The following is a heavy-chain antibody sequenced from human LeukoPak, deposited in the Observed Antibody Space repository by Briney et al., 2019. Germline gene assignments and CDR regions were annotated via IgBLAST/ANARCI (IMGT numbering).Heavy chain of an antibody. Sequence: ASVKVSCKASGYTFTSYYMHWVRQAPGQGLEWMGIINLSDGRTSDAQKFQGRVTVTRDTSTSTAYMELSSLRSEDTAVYYCARGSSGWYRSFDYWGQGTLVTVSS. V-gene: IGHV1-46*01. J-gene: IGHJ4*02. CDR2: INLSDGRT. D-gene: IGHD6-19*01. CDR3: ARGSSGWYRSFDY. CDR1: GYTFTSYY.